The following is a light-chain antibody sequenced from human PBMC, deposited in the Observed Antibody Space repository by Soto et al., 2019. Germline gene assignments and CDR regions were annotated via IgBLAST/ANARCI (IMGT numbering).Light chain of an antibody. CDR1: QGISSY. CDR2: AAA. J-gene: IGKJ2*01. V-gene: IGKV1-8*01. CDR3: QQYLSYPYT. Sequence: AIRMTQSPSSFSASTGDRVTITCRASQGISSYLAWYQQKPGKAPKLLIYAAATLQRGAPSRFRASASGTDFTLTISRLQSEDFATYYCQQYLSYPYTFGQGTKLEI.